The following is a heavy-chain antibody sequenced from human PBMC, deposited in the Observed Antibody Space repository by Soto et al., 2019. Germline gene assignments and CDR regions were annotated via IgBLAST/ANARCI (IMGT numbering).Heavy chain of an antibody. J-gene: IGHJ4*02. CDR1: GGSISSYY. D-gene: IGHD4-17*01. CDR3: ARGTVTTLFDY. V-gene: IGHV4-59*01. Sequence: SETLSLTCTVSGGSISSYYWSWIRQPPGKGLEWIGYIYYSGSTNYNPSLKSRVTISVDTSKNQFSLKLSSVTAADTAVYYCARGTVTTLFDYWGQGTLVTVSS. CDR2: IYYSGST.